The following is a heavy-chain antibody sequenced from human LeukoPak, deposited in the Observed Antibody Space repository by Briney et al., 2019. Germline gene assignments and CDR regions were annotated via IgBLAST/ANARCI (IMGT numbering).Heavy chain of an antibody. CDR2: IIPILGIA. V-gene: IGHV1-69*04. CDR1: GGTFSSYA. D-gene: IGHD6-13*01. Sequence: ASGKVSCKASGGTFSSYAISWARQAPGQGLEWMGRIIPILGIANYAQKFQGRVTITADKSTSTAYMELSSLRSEDTAVYYCARVGLLGQQLEIQPSNWFDPWGQGTLVTVSS. J-gene: IGHJ5*02. CDR3: ARVGLLGQQLEIQPSNWFDP.